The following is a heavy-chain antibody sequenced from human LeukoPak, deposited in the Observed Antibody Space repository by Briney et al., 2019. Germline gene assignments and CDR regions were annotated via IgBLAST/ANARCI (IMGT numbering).Heavy chain of an antibody. J-gene: IGHJ4*02. CDR3: ARDSVFSSTFPYFDY. Sequence: GGSLRLSCAASGFTFSSYAMSWVRQAPGKGLEWVSAISGSGGSTYYADSVKGRFTISRDNAKNSLYLQMNSLRAEDTAVYYCARDSVFSSTFPYFDYWGQGTLVTVSS. CDR1: GFTFSSYA. V-gene: IGHV3-23*01. CDR2: ISGSGGST. D-gene: IGHD6-13*01.